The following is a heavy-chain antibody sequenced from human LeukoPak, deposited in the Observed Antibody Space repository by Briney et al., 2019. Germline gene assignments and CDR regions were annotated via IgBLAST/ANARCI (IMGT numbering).Heavy chain of an antibody. CDR3: AKTGSYYSNDAFDI. CDR2: IKQDGSEK. Sequence: GGSLRLSCAASGFTFSSYWMSWVRQAPGKGLEWVANIKQDGSEKYYVDSVKGRFTISRDNAKNSLYLQMNSLRAEDTAVYYCAKTGSYYSNDAFDIWGQGTMVTVSS. V-gene: IGHV3-7*01. D-gene: IGHD3-10*01. J-gene: IGHJ3*02. CDR1: GFTFSSYW.